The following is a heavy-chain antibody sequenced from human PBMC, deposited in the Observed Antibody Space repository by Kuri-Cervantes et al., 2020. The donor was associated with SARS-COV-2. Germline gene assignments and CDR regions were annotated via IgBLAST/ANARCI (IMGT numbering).Heavy chain of an antibody. CDR2: ISYDGSNK. V-gene: IGHV3-30-3*01. CDR1: GFTFSSYA. Sequence: GESLKISCAASGFTFSSYAMHWVRQAPGKGLEWVAVISYDGSNKYYADSVKGRFTISRDNSKNTLYLQMNSPRAEDTAVYYCARVNDVIAARLHDAFDIWGQGTMVTVSS. CDR3: ARVNDVIAARLHDAFDI. J-gene: IGHJ3*02. D-gene: IGHD6-6*01.